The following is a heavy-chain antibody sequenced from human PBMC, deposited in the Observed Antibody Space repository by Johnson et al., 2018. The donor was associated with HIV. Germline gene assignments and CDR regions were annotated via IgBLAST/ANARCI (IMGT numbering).Heavy chain of an antibody. CDR3: AKDLYSSSWTNDAFEI. CDR2: ISYGGGKK. D-gene: IGHD6-13*01. Sequence: QEQLVESGGGAVQPGRSLRLYCAVSEFTVTNYAMHWVRLAPGKGLQWVAVISYGGGKKYYGDSVEGRFTISKDISKNTLFLHMNSLRAEYTAVYHCAKDLYSSSWTNDAFEIWGQGTMVTVSS. CDR1: EFTVTNYA. J-gene: IGHJ3*02. V-gene: IGHV3-30*04.